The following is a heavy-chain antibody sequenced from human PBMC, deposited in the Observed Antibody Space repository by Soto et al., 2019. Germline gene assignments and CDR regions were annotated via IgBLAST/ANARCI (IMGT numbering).Heavy chain of an antibody. CDR3: ARGDDPTYYYYGMDV. J-gene: IGHJ6*02. D-gene: IGHD3-16*01. CDR1: GGSVSSGSYY. Sequence: PSETLSLTCTVSGGSVSSGSYYWSWIRQPPGKGLEWIGYIYYSGSTNYNPPLKSRVTISVDTSKNQFSLKLSSVTAADTAVYYCARGDDPTYYYYGMDVWGQGTTVTVSS. CDR2: IYYSGST. V-gene: IGHV4-61*01.